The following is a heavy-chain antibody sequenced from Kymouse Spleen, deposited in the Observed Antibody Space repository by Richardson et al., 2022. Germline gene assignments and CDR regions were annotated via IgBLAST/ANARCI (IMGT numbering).Heavy chain of an antibody. CDR2: ISSSSSYI. D-gene: IGHD2-15*01. Sequence: EVQLVESGGGLVKPGGSLRLSCAASGFTFSSYSMNWVRQAPGKGLEWVSSISSSSSYIYYADSVKGRFTISRDNAKNSLYLQMNSLRAEDTAVYYCARDIVVVVAALDYWGQGTLVTVSS. CDR1: GFTFSSYS. V-gene: IGHV3-21*03. J-gene: IGHJ4*02. CDR3: ARDIVVVVAALDY.